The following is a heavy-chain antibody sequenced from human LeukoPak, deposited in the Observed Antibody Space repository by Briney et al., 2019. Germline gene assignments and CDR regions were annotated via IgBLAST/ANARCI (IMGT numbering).Heavy chain of an antibody. CDR1: GGSISSYY. D-gene: IGHD2-2*03. V-gene: IGHV4-59*01. Sequence: PSETLSLTCTASGGSISSYYWSWIRQPPGKGLEWIGYIYYSGSTNYNPSHKRRVTISIDTSKNQISLKLSTVTAADTAVYYCARGTFSSLDSQITKYNWF. CDR2: IYYSGST. CDR3: ARGTFSSLDSQITKYNWF. J-gene: IGHJ5*01.